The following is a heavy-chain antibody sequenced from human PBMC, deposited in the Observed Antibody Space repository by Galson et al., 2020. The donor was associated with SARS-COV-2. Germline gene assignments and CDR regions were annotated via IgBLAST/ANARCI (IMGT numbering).Heavy chain of an antibody. CDR2: VSHTGAA. CDR1: GGSLRTYY. J-gene: IGHJ4*02. D-gene: IGHD5-12*01. Sequence: SETLSLTCAVYGGSLRTYYWTWIRQPPGKGLEWVGEVSHTGAAMYNPSLKSRVTISVDTSKNQFSLKLSSVTAADTAVYYCARDIVATGVAFDYWGQGTLVTVSS. CDR3: ARDIVATGVAFDY. V-gene: IGHV4-34*01.